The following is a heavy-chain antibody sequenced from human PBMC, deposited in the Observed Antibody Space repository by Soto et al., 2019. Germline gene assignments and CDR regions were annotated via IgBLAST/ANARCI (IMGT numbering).Heavy chain of an antibody. CDR1: GGSISSYY. CDR2: IYYSGII. V-gene: IGHV4-59*01. Sequence: SETLSLTCTFSGGSISSYYWNWIRQAPGKGLEWIGNIYYSGIISYNPSLKSRVTISVDTSKSQFSLQLSSVTAADTAIYYCATTMIRGEIFDYWGQGTPVTVSS. CDR3: ATTMIRGEIFDY. J-gene: IGHJ4*02. D-gene: IGHD3-10*01.